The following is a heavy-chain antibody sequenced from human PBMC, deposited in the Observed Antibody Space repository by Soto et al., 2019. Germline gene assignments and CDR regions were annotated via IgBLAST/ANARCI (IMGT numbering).Heavy chain of an antibody. J-gene: IGHJ5*02. CDR2: IYYSGST. Sequence: SETLSLTCTVSGGSISSYYWSWIRQPPGKGLEWIGYIYYSGSTNYNPSLKSRVTISVDTSKNQFSLKLSSVTAADTAVYYCARRVSNWNDWFDPWGQGTLVTVSS. CDR3: ARRVSNWNDWFDP. CDR1: GGSISSYY. D-gene: IGHD1-1*01. V-gene: IGHV4-59*08.